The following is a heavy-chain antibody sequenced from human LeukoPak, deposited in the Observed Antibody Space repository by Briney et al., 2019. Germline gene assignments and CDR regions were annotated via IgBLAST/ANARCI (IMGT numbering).Heavy chain of an antibody. CDR3: AKASSGYPSSANNWFDP. D-gene: IGHD3-3*01. CDR1: GFTFDDYA. V-gene: IGHV3-9*01. CDR2: ISWNSGSI. Sequence: GGSLRLSCAASGFTFDDYAMHWVRQAPGKGLDWVSGISWNSGSIGYADSVKGRFTISRDNAKNSLYLQMNSLRAEDTALYYCAKASSGYPSSANNWFDPWGQGTLVTVSS. J-gene: IGHJ5*02.